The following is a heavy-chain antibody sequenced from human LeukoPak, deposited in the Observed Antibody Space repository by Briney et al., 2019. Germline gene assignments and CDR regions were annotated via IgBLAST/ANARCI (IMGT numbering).Heavy chain of an antibody. D-gene: IGHD2-15*01. CDR3: ARAGGYCGRISCPYYFDY. CDR2: MSPNSGNT. CDR1: GYTFTSYD. J-gene: IGHJ4*02. Sequence: ASVKVSCKASGYTFTSYDINWVRQATGQGLEWMGWMSPNSGNTGYAQKFQGRVTITRNTSISTAYMELSSLRSEDTAVYYCARAGGYCGRISCPYYFDYWGQGSLVAVSS. V-gene: IGHV1-8*03.